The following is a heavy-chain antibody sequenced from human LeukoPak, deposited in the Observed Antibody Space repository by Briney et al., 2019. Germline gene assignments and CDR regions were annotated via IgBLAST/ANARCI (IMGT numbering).Heavy chain of an antibody. CDR2: ISPNSGGT. J-gene: IGHJ4*02. D-gene: IGHD6-19*01. CDR1: GYTFTGYY. Sequence: ASVKVSCKASGYTFTGYYMHWVRQAPGQGLEWMGWISPNSGGTNYAQKFQGRVTMTRDTSISTAYMELSRLRSDDTAMYYCARDRGIAVASTPDYWGQGTLVSVSS. V-gene: IGHV1-2*02. CDR3: ARDRGIAVASTPDY.